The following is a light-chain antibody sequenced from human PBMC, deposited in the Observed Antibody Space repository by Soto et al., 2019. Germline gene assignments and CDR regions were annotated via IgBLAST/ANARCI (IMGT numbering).Light chain of an antibody. V-gene: IGKV3-15*01. CDR1: QRITTN. CDR3: QQYNDWPPLT. CDR2: GAS. J-gene: IGKJ4*01. Sequence: EKVLTQSPATLSVSPGERATLSCRASQRITTNLAWYQQKPGQAPSLLIYGASTRATGVPARFSGSGSGTEFTLTITSLQSEDFGVYYCQQYNDWPPLTFGGGTKVEI.